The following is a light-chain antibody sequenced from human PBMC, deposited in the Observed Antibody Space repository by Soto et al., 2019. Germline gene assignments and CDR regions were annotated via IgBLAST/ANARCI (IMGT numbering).Light chain of an antibody. V-gene: IGKV3D-15*01. CDR2: GAS. J-gene: IGKJ1*01. CDR1: QSFRGL. Sequence: EVVLTQSPVTLSLSPGERATLSCRASQSFRGLLAWYQQKPGQAPRLLIYGASSRATVIPDRFSGSGSGTEFTLTISSLQSEDFAIYYCQQYNNWPPWTFGQGTKVDIK. CDR3: QQYNNWPPWT.